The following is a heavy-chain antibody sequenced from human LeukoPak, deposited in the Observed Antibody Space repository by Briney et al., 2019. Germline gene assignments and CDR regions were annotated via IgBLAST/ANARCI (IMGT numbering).Heavy chain of an antibody. CDR3: ATATVPPS. CDR1: GFTVRSNY. CDR2: IQRKTDGGTT. J-gene: IGHJ4*02. Sequence: PGGSLRLSCAASGFTVRSNYMSWVRQAPGKGLEWVGRIQRKTDGGTTEYAAPVKGRFTISRDDSKNTVYLQVNTLTTEDTAVYYCATATVPPSWGQGTLVTVSS. D-gene: IGHD4-17*01. V-gene: IGHV3-15*01.